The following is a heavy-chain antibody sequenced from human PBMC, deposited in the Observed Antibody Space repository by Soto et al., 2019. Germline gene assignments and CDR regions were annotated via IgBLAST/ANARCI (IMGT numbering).Heavy chain of an antibody. V-gene: IGHV5-51*01. J-gene: IGHJ4*02. CDR3: TRRDVSLSYYFDY. CDR1: GFSFTNYW. Sequence: PGESLKISCKGSGFSFTNYWIGWVRQMPGKGLEWMGIIYPGDSDTRYSPSFQGQVTISADKSINTAYLQWSSLKASDTAMYYCTRRDVSLSYYFDYWGQGALVTSPQ. D-gene: IGHD3-10*02. CDR2: IYPGDSDT.